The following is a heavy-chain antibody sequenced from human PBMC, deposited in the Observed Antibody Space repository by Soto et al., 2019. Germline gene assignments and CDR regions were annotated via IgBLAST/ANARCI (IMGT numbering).Heavy chain of an antibody. CDR3: ASNYSYGSGSYYTCFDF. CDR2: IIPILGIA. D-gene: IGHD3-10*01. Sequence: QVQLVQSGAEVKKPGSSVKVSCKASGGTFSSYTISWVRQAPGQGLEWMGRIIPILGIANYAQKLQGRVKIPAEKSQNKAYREQSRLGCEKTAGYYCASNYSYGSGSYYTCFDFWGQGTLVTVSS. V-gene: IGHV1-69*02. CDR1: GGTFSSYT. J-gene: IGHJ4*02.